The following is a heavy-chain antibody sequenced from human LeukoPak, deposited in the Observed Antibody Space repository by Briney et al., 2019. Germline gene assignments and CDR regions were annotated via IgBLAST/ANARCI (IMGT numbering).Heavy chain of an antibody. Sequence: PGGSLRLSCAASGSTFSDYYMSWIRQAPGKGLEWVSYISSSGSTIYYADSVKGRFTISRDNAKNSLYLQMNSLRAEDTAVYYCARPYSSKGYYFDYWGQGTLVTVSS. V-gene: IGHV3-11*04. CDR3: ARPYSSKGYYFDY. J-gene: IGHJ4*02. D-gene: IGHD6-13*01. CDR1: GSTFSDYY. CDR2: ISSSGSTI.